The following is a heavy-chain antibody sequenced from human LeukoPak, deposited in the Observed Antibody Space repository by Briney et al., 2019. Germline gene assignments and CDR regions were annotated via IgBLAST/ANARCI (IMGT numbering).Heavy chain of an antibody. CDR3: ATTTAEVYYFDY. J-gene: IGHJ4*02. CDR2: INHSGST. V-gene: IGHV4-34*01. CDR1: GGSFSGYY. Sequence: SETLSLTCAVYGGSFSGYYWSWIRQPPGKGLEWIGEINHSGSTNYNPSLKSRVTISVDTSKNQFSLKLSSVTAADTAVYYCATTTAEVYYFDYWGQGTLVTVS. D-gene: IGHD4-17*01.